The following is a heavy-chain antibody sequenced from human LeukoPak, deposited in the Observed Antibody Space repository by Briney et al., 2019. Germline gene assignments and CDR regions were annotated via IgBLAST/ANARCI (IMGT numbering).Heavy chain of an antibody. CDR2: INPNSGGT. J-gene: IGHJ4*02. D-gene: IGHD2-15*01. CDR3: AVHCSGGSCYSRAFDY. V-gene: IGHV1-2*02. CDR1: GYTFTGYY. Sequence: ASVKVSCKASGYTFTGYYMHWVRQAPGQGLEWMGWINPNSGGTNYAQKFQGRVTMTRDTSISTAYMELSRLRSDDTAVYYCAVHCSGGSCYSRAFDYWGQGTLVTVSS.